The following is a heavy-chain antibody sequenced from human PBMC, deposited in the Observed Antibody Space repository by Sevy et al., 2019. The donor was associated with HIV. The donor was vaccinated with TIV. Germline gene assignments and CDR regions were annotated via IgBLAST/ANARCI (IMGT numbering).Heavy chain of an antibody. J-gene: IGHJ5*02. D-gene: IGHD4-4*01. CDR1: GDSINNGDNY. V-gene: IGHV4-31*03. Sequence: SETLSLTCTVSGDSINNGDNYWSWIRQHPGKGLEWIGKIYYTGTTYYNPSLKSRLRISVERSENTLSLSLRSVTAADTAVYYCARTTVTTLSSASNNWFDPWGQGTLVTVSS. CDR2: IYYTGTT. CDR3: ARTTVTTLSSASNNWFDP.